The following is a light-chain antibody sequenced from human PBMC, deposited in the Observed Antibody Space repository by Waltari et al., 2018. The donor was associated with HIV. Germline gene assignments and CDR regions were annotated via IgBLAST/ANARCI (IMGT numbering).Light chain of an antibody. CDR3: QQYGRSPRT. J-gene: IGKJ1*01. CDR2: ATS. CDR1: QSISNNY. Sequence: EIVLTQSPATLSLSPGDRATLSCRASQSISNNYLAWYRQQPGQAPSLLIYATSSRATGIPDRFSGSGSGTDFTLTISRLEPEDFAVYYCQQYGRSPRTFGQGTKVEI. V-gene: IGKV3-20*01.